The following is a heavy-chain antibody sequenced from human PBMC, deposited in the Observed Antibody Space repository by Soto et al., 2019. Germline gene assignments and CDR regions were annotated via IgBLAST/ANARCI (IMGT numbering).Heavy chain of an antibody. D-gene: IGHD5-12*01. J-gene: IGHJ4*02. V-gene: IGHV3-7*03. Sequence: PGGSLRLSCAASGFTFSSYWMNWVRQAPGQGLEWVATIRADGSGSYYVDSVKGRFTISRDNAKNSMYLQMNSLRVEDTAVYYCATPLRGATPEYWGQGTMVTVYS. CDR3: ATPLRGATPEY. CDR1: GFTFSSYW. CDR2: IRADGSGS.